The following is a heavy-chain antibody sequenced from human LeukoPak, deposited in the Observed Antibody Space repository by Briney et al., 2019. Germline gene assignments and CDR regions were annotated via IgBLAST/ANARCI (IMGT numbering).Heavy chain of an antibody. CDR2: INTDGSST. CDR1: GFTFSSYW. CDR3: ASRNYDFWSGNGFGAFDI. D-gene: IGHD3-3*01. Sequence: GGSLRLSCAASGFTFSSYWMHWVRQAPGKGLVWVSRINTDGSSTSYADSVKGRFTISRDNAKNTLYLQMNSLRAEDTAVYYCASRNYDFWSGNGFGAFDIWGQGTMVTVSS. J-gene: IGHJ3*02. V-gene: IGHV3-74*01.